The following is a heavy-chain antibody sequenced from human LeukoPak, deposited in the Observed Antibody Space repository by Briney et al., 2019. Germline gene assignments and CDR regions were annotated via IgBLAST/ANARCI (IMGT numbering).Heavy chain of an antibody. Sequence: ASVKVSCKASGYTFTGYYMHWVRQAPGQGLEWMGWINPNSGGTNYTQKFQGRVTMTRDTSISTAYMELSRLRSDDTAVYYCAVEGYSSGWVDYWGQGTLVTVSS. J-gene: IGHJ4*02. V-gene: IGHV1-2*02. CDR1: GYTFTGYY. CDR3: AVEGYSSGWVDY. D-gene: IGHD6-19*01. CDR2: INPNSGGT.